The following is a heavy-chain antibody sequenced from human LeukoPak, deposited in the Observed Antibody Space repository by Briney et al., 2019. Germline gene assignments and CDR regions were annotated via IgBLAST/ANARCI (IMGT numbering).Heavy chain of an antibody. CDR1: GGSISSYY. J-gene: IGHJ4*02. Sequence: SETLSLTCTVSGGSISSYYWSWIRQPPGKGLEWIGYIYYSGSTSYNPSLKSRVTMSLDTSKNQFSLQLSSVTAADTAVYYCAISRYKWNLHFFDYWGQGTLVTVSS. V-gene: IGHV4-59*01. D-gene: IGHD1-20*01. CDR2: IYYSGST. CDR3: AISRYKWNLHFFDY.